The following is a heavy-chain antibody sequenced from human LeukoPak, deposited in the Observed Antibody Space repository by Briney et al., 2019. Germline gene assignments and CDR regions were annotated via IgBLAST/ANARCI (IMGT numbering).Heavy chain of an antibody. V-gene: IGHV3-23*01. J-gene: IGHJ4*02. CDR1: GFTFSNYA. Sequence: GGSLRLSCAASGFTFSNYAMSWVRQAPGKGLEWVSAISGGGSSTYHADSVKGRCTISRDNSNNTLYLQMNSLRAEDTAVYYCARGGMLRGIIDYRGQGTLVTVSS. CDR3: ARGGMLRGIIDY. CDR2: ISGGGSST. D-gene: IGHD3-10*01.